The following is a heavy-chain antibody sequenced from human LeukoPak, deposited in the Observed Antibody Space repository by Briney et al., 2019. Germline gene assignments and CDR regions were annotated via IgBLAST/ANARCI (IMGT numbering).Heavy chain of an antibody. J-gene: IGHJ4*02. Sequence: SETLSLTCAVYGGSFSGYYWSWICQPPGKGLEWIGEINHSGTTNYNPSLKSRVTISADTSKNQFSLKLSSVTAADTAVYYCARRMPYCSSTSCHRYYFDYWGQGTLVTVSS. D-gene: IGHD2-2*01. CDR1: GGSFSGYY. V-gene: IGHV4-34*01. CDR2: INHSGTT. CDR3: ARRMPYCSSTSCHRYYFDY.